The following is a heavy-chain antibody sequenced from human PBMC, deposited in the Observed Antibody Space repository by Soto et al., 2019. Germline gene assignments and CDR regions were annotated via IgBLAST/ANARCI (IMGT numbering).Heavy chain of an antibody. CDR1: GGTFSSYA. D-gene: IGHD6-13*01. CDR3: ARDRRIAAAGTQGDYYYHAMDV. J-gene: IGHJ6*02. CDR2: IIPIFGTA. V-gene: IGHV1-69*13. Sequence: SVKVSCKASGGTFSSYAISWVRQAPGQGLEWMGGIIPIFGTANYAQKFQGRVTITADESTSTAYMELSSLISEDTAVYYCARDRRIAAAGTQGDYYYHAMDVWGQGTPGTVS.